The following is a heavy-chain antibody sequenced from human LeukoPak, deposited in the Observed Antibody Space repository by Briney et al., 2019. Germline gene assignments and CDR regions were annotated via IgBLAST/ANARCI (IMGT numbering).Heavy chain of an antibody. CDR1: GGSITDNNYY. Sequence: SETLSLTCPVSGGSITDNNYYWTWIRQPPGKGLEEIGSFHGGSPYYNPSLKSRVTISVDTSKNQFSLKLSSVTAADTAVYYCAGLRLSGYKYADYWGQGTLVTVSS. CDR3: AGLRLSGYKYADY. CDR2: FHGGSP. D-gene: IGHD5-24*01. V-gene: IGHV4-39*07. J-gene: IGHJ4*02.